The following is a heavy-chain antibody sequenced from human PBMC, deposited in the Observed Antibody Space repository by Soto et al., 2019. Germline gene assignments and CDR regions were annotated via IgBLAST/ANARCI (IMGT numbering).Heavy chain of an antibody. D-gene: IGHD5-18*01. CDR1: GYTFTDYY. Sequence: QVQLVQSGAEVKKPGASVMVSCKASGYTFTDYYMYWVRQAPGQGLEWMGWINPLSGDTNYAQNFQGRVTMSRDTSISTAYMELTRLTSDDTAMYYCASGYSDGYGLDYWGQGTLVTVSS. CDR3: ASGYSDGYGLDY. V-gene: IGHV1-2*02. J-gene: IGHJ4*02. CDR2: INPLSGDT.